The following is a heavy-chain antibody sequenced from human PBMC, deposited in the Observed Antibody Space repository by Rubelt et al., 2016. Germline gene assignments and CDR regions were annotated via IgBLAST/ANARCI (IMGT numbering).Heavy chain of an antibody. CDR2: IWYDGSNK. V-gene: IGHV3-33*01. D-gene: IGHD5-24*01. CDR3: ARDGGEMATEDAFDI. Sequence: GLEWVAVIWYDGSNKYYADSVKGRFTISRDNSKNTLYLQMNSLRAEDTAVYYCARDGGEMATEDAFDIWGQGTMVTVSS. J-gene: IGHJ3*02.